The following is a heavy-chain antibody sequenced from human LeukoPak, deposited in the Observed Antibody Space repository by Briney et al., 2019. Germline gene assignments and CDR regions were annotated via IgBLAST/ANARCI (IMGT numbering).Heavy chain of an antibody. CDR2: ISWNSDNT. CDR3: AKDSSWGSYRPDAFDM. J-gene: IGHJ3*02. D-gene: IGHD3-16*02. V-gene: IGHV3-9*01. CDR1: GFTFDDYA. Sequence: GRSLRLSCAASGFTFDDYAMHWVRQAPGKGLEWVSSISWNSDNTGYADSVKGRFTISRDNTKNSLYLQMNSLRAEDTALYYCAKDSSWGSYRPDAFDMWGQGTMVTVSS.